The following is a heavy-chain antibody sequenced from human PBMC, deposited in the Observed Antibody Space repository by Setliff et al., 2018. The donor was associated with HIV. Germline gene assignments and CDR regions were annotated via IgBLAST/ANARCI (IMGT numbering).Heavy chain of an antibody. CDR3: AHSGREVRGRYLNY. Sequence: SGPTLVNPTPTLTLTCTFSGFSLSSNGVSVGWIRQAPGKAPEWLALVYWNDNKQYSPSLKTRVTVTKDNSRNRVVLTMTDLDPVDTPTYYWAHSGREVRGRYLNYLGQGVLVAVSS. CDR2: VYWNDNK. V-gene: IGHV2-5*01. CDR1: GFSLSSNGVS. J-gene: IGHJ4*02. D-gene: IGHD3-3*01.